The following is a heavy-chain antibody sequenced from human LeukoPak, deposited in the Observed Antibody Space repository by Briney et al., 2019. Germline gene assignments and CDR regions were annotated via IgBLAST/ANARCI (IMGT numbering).Heavy chain of an antibody. Sequence: GGSLRLSCAASGFTFSSYAMHWVRQAPGKGLEWVAVISYDGSNKYYADSVKGRFTISRDNSKNTLYLQMNSLRAEDTAVYYCARSPDIVATIPFDYWGQGTLVTVSS. CDR3: ARSPDIVATIPFDY. D-gene: IGHD5-12*01. J-gene: IGHJ4*02. V-gene: IGHV3-30-3*01. CDR2: ISYDGSNK. CDR1: GFTFSSYA.